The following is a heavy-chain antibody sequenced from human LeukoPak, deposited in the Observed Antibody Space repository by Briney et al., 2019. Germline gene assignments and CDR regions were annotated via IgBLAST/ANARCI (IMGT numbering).Heavy chain of an antibody. CDR3: ARSMAGFYYYYYMDV. V-gene: IGHV3-9*01. Sequence: GGSLRLSCAASGFTFDDYAMHWVRRAPGKGLEWVSGISWNSGSIGYADSVKGRFTISRDNAKNSLYLQMNSLRAEDTALYYCARSMAGFYYYYYMDVWGKGTTVTVSS. CDR2: ISWNSGSI. CDR1: GFTFDDYA. D-gene: IGHD2/OR15-2a*01. J-gene: IGHJ6*03.